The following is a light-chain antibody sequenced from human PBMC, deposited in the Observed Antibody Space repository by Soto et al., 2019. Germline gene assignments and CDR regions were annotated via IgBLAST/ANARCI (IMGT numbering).Light chain of an antibody. J-gene: IGKJ1*01. CDR3: QQYYSYPRT. CDR1: QGISSY. V-gene: IGKV1-8*01. Sequence: AMQMTQSPSSLSASTGDRVTITCRASQGISSYLAWYQQKPGKAPKLLIYASSTLQSGVPSRFSGSGSGTDFTLTISCLQSEDFATYYCQQYYSYPRTFGQGTKV. CDR2: ASS.